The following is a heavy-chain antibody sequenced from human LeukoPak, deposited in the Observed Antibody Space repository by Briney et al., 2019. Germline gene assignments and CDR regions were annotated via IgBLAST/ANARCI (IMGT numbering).Heavy chain of an antibody. CDR2: ISSSSSYI. V-gene: IGHV3-21*01. J-gene: IGHJ4*02. CDR1: GFTFNSYS. Sequence: PGGSLRLSCAASGFTFNSYSMNWVRQTPGKGLEWVSSISSSSSYINYADSVKGRFTVSRDNAKNSLYLQMNILRAEDTAVYYCARDSGYCSSTGCYVHYFDYWGQGTLVTVSS. CDR3: ARDSGYCSSTGCYVHYFDY. D-gene: IGHD2-2*01.